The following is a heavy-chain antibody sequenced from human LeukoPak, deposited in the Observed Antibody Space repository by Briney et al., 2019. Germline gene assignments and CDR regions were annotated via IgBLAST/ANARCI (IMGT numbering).Heavy chain of an antibody. CDR3: ARLMLPAKKGGSGSAFDY. CDR2: IYYSGST. D-gene: IGHD3-10*01. CDR1: GGSISSSSYY. V-gene: IGHV4-39*01. Sequence: PSETLSLTCTVSGGSISSSSYYWGWIRQPPGKGLEGIGSIYYSGSTYYNPSLKSRVTISVDTSKNQFSLKLSSVTAADTAVYYCARLMLPAKKGGSGSAFDYWGQGTLVTVSS. J-gene: IGHJ4*02.